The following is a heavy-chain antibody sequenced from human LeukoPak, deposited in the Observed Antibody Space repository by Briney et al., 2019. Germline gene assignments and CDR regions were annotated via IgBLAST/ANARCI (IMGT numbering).Heavy chain of an antibody. V-gene: IGHV4-39*07. D-gene: IGHD6-19*01. CDR2: IDSTGST. J-gene: IGHJ1*01. CDR1: GGSISSSGYY. CDR3: ARGPNNVAWSSGPRWGKYFQH. Sequence: PSETLSLTCTVSGGSISSSGYYWGWIRQPPGKGLEYFASIDSTGSTYYNPSLKSRVTISVDTSKNQFSLKLSSVTAADTAVYYCARGPNNVAWSSGPRWGKYFQHWGQGTLVTVSS.